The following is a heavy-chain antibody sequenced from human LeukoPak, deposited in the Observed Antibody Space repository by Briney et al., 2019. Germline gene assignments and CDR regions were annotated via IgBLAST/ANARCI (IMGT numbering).Heavy chain of an antibody. Sequence: SETLSLTCAVYGGSLSYYYWSRIRQPPEKGLEWIGEINRSGSTNYNPSLKSRASISVDTSKNQFSLKLSSVTAADTAVYYCARGGFYCGDDCYVDYWGQGTLVTVSS. CDR2: INRSGST. V-gene: IGHV4-34*01. CDR1: GGSLSYYY. J-gene: IGHJ4*02. D-gene: IGHD2-21*02. CDR3: ARGGFYCGDDCYVDY.